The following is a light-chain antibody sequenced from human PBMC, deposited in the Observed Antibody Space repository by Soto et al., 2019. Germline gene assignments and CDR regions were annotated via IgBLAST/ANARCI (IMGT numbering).Light chain of an antibody. CDR2: ATS. V-gene: IGKV1-27*01. J-gene: IGKJ1*01. CDR3: LKYNKDAPGA. Sequence: DIQMAQSPSSLSASVGDTVTLTCRASEDIGHFLAWYQQRPGTVPKLLIYATSRLQPGVPSRFSGSGSGTDFPLTINTLQPEDVATYFCLKYNKDAPGAFGQGTKVEI. CDR1: EDIGHF.